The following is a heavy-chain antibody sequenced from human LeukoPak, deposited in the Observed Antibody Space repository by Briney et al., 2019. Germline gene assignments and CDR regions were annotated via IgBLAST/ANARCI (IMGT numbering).Heavy chain of an antibody. CDR3: ARGQSWAFDF. D-gene: IGHD1-26*01. J-gene: IGHJ4*01. CDR2: IKPDGSEK. Sequence: GWSLTLSCAGSGFTFSTYWMSWVRQAPGKGLQWVVNIKPDGSEKYYVDSVKGRFTISRDNAKNSVDLQMNSLRVEDTAVYYCARGQSWAFDFWGHGTLVTVSS. V-gene: IGHV3-7*05. CDR1: GFTFSTYW.